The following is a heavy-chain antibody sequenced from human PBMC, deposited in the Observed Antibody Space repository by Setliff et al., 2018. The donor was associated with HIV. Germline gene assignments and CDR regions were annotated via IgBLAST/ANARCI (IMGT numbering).Heavy chain of an antibody. CDR1: GYSFTSYW. D-gene: IGHD6-13*01. Sequence: GESLKISCKGSGYSFTSYWIGWVRRMPGKGLEWMGIIYPGDSDTRYSPSFQGQVTISADKSISTAYLQWSSLKASDTAMYYCARRTIAAAGTSAFDIWGQGTMVTVSS. J-gene: IGHJ3*02. V-gene: IGHV5-51*01. CDR2: IYPGDSDT. CDR3: ARRTIAAAGTSAFDI.